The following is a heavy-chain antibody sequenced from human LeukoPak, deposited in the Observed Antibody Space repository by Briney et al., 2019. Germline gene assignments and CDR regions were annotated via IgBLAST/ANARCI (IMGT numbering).Heavy chain of an antibody. CDR3: ASAPRVGSSPNWFDP. D-gene: IGHD2-15*01. Sequence: SETLSLTCTVSGGSISGYYWSWIRQPPGKGLEWTGEINHSGSTNYNPSLKSRVTISVDTSKNQFSLKLSSVTAADTAVYYCASAPRVGSSPNWFDPWGQGTLVTVSS. V-gene: IGHV4-34*01. CDR1: GGSISGYY. CDR2: INHSGST. J-gene: IGHJ5*02.